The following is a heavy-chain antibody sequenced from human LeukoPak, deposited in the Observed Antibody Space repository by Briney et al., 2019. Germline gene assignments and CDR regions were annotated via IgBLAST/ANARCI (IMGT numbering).Heavy chain of an antibody. Sequence: ATVKVSCKASGGTFSSYAISWVRQAPGQGLEWMGGIIPIFGTANYAQKFQGRVTITADESTSTAYMELSSLRSEDTAVYYCASRGGVPAAHGDYYYYYMDVWGQGTTVTVSS. CDR1: GGTFSSYA. CDR3: ASRGGVPAAHGDYYYYYMDV. V-gene: IGHV1-69*13. CDR2: IIPIFGTA. J-gene: IGHJ6*03. D-gene: IGHD2-2*01.